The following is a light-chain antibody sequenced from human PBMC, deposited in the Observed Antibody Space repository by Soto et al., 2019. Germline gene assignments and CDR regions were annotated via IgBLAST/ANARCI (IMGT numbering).Light chain of an antibody. J-gene: IGLJ1*01. CDR1: SNDVGDYDY. Sequence: QSVLTQPPSASGSPGQSVTISCTGTSNDVGDYDYVSWYQQHPGKAPKLMVYEVNKRPSGVPDRFSGSKSGNTASLTISGLQAEDEADYYCSSYTGGNPSYVFGTGTKVTVL. CDR3: SSYTGGNPSYV. V-gene: IGLV2-8*01. CDR2: EVN.